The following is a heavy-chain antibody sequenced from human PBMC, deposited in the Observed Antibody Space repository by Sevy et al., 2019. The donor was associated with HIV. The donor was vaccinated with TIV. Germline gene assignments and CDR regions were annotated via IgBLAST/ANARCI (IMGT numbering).Heavy chain of an antibody. CDR2: ITGSGGST. Sequence: GGSLRLSCAASRFTFSSYAMSWVRQAPGKGLEWVSAITGSGGSTYYADSVKGRFTISRDNSKNTLYLQMNSLRAEDTAVYYCAKDLGYSYGVDYWGHGTLVTVSS. D-gene: IGHD5-18*01. CDR3: AKDLGYSYGVDY. V-gene: IGHV3-23*01. J-gene: IGHJ4*01. CDR1: RFTFSSYA.